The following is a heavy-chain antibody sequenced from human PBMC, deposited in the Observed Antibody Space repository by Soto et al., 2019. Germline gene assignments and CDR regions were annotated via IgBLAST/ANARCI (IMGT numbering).Heavy chain of an antibody. CDR3: ARGYDFWSGYSEDYFDF. J-gene: IGHJ4*02. Sequence: GGSLRLSCAASGFTFSSYSMNWVRRAPGKGLEWVSRINSDESITNYADSVKGRFTISRDNAQNTLYLQLNSLRAEDTAVYYCARGYDFWSGYSEDYFDFWGQGT. CDR1: GFTFSSYS. CDR2: INSDESIT. V-gene: IGHV3-74*01. D-gene: IGHD3-3*01.